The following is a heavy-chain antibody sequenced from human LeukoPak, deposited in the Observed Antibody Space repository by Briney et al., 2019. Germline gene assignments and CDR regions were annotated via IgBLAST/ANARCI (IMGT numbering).Heavy chain of an antibody. CDR3: ARTYYYDSSGSGDAFDI. V-gene: IGHV1-69*05. J-gene: IGHJ3*02. Sequence: SVKVSCKASGGTFSGYAISWVRQAPGQGLEWMGGIIPIFGTANYAQKFQGRVTITTDESTSTAYMELSSLRSEDTAVYYCARTYYYDSSGSGDAFDIWGQGTMVTVSS. CDR1: GGTFSGYA. CDR2: IIPIFGTA. D-gene: IGHD3-22*01.